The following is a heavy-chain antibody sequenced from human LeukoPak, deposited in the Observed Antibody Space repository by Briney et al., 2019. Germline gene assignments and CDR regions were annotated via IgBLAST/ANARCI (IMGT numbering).Heavy chain of an antibody. CDR1: GYTFTSNY. V-gene: IGHV1-8*03. CDR3: ARAAYSSSQETYYYYMDV. Sequence: ASVKVSCKAFGYTFTSNYMHWVRQAPGQGLEWMGWMNPNSGNTGYAQKFQGRVTITRNTSISTAYMELSSLRSEDTAVYYCARAAYSSSQETYYYYMDVWGKGTTVTVSS. D-gene: IGHD6-13*01. CDR2: MNPNSGNT. J-gene: IGHJ6*03.